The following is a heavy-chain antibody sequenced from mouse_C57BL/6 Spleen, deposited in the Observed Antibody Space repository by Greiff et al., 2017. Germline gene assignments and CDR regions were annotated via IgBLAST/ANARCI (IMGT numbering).Heavy chain of an antibody. J-gene: IGHJ1*03. D-gene: IGHD1-1*01. V-gene: IGHV1-72*01. CDR3: ARGGIITVLALRYFDV. Sequence: QVQLQQPGAELVKPGASVKLSCKASGYTFTSYWMHWVKQRPGRGLEWIGRIDPNSGGTRYNEKFKSKATLTVDKPSSTAYMQLSSLTSEDSAGYYCARGGIITVLALRYFDVWGTGTTVTVSS. CDR1: GYTFTSYW. CDR2: IDPNSGGT.